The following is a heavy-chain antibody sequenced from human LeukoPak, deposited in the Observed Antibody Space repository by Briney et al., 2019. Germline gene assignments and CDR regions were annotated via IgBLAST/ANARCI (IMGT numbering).Heavy chain of an antibody. CDR1: GFTFSSYA. CDR3: AKGDSQETGSYYSDF. Sequence: GGSLRLSCAASGFTFSSYAMTWVRQAPGEGLEWLSSISRSGGSTYYADSVKGRFTISRDNSKNTLYLQLNSLRAEDTAIYYCAKGDSQETGSYYSDFWGQGTLVTVSS. V-gene: IGHV3-23*01. J-gene: IGHJ4*02. D-gene: IGHD3-10*01. CDR2: ISRSGGST.